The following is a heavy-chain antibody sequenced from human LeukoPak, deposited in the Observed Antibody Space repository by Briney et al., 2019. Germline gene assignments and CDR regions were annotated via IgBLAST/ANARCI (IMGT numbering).Heavy chain of an antibody. J-gene: IGHJ4*02. CDR3: VGGAGWSFDY. D-gene: IGHD1-26*01. CDR1: GLTFSSYG. Sequence: GGSLRLSCAVSGLTFSSYGMHWVRQAPGKGLEWVAVIWHDGSNKYYADSVKGRFTISRDNSKNTLYLQMNSLRAEDTAVYYCVGGAGWSFDYWGRGTLVTVSS. CDR2: IWHDGSNK. V-gene: IGHV3-33*01.